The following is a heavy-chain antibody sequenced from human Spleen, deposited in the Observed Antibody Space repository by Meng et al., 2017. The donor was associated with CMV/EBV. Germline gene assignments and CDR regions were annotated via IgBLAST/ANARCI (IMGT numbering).Heavy chain of an antibody. V-gene: IGHV3-30-3*01. D-gene: IGHD7-27*01. CDR2: ISYDGSNK. CDR3: ARDLFSGETSIYYFDY. Sequence: GESLKISCAASGFTFSSYAMHWVRQAPGKGLEWVAVISYDGSNKYYADSVKGRFTISRDKSKQKLYLQMNSLRAEDTAVYYCARDLFSGETSIYYFDYWGQGTLVTVSS. CDR1: GFTFSSYA. J-gene: IGHJ4*02.